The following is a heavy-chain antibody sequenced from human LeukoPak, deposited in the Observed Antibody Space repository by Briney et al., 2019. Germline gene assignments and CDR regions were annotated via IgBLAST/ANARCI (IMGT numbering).Heavy chain of an antibody. CDR3: AKGHSAYGTGFDY. Sequence: PGGSLRLSCAASGITFSTFAMSWVRQAPGRGLECVSVISGGGDRTYYAETVRGRFTISRDNSKNTLYLQMSSLRADDTAIYYCAKGHSAYGTGFDYWGQGTLVTVPS. CDR1: GITFSTFA. J-gene: IGHJ4*02. V-gene: IGHV3-23*01. D-gene: IGHD5-12*01. CDR2: ISGGGDRT.